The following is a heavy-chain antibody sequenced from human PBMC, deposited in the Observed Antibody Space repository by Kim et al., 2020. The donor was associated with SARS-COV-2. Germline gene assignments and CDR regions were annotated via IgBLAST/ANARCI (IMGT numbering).Heavy chain of an antibody. CDR2: IIPILGIA. Sequence: SVKVSCKASGGTFSSYAISWVRQAPGQGLEWMGRIIPILGIANYAQKFQGRVTITADKSTSTAYMELSSLRSEDTAVYYCARGHGNYYDTDWGQGTLVTVSS. J-gene: IGHJ4*02. D-gene: IGHD3-22*01. CDR1: GGTFSSYA. CDR3: ARGHGNYYDTD. V-gene: IGHV1-69*04.